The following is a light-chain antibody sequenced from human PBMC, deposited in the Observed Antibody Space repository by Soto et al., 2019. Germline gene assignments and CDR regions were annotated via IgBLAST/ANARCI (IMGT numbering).Light chain of an antibody. Sequence: EIVLTQAPATLSLSPGERSTLSCRASQSVSSYLAWYQQKPGQAPRLLIYRASTRATGIPARFSGSGSGTEFTLTISSLQSEDFEVYYCQQYNNSPETFGQGTKVDIK. CDR2: RAS. CDR1: QSVSSY. V-gene: IGKV3-15*01. J-gene: IGKJ1*01. CDR3: QQYNNSPET.